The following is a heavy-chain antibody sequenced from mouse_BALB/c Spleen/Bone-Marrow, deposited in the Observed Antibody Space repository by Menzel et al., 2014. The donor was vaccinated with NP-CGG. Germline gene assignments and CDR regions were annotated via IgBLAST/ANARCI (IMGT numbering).Heavy chain of an antibody. CDR2: IRNKANGYTT. V-gene: IGHV7-3*02. Sequence: EVQGVESGGGLVQPGGSLRLPCATSGFTFTDYYMNWVRQPPGKALERLGFIRNKANGYTTKYSASVKGRFTISRDNSQNILYLQMNTLRAEDSATYYCARDKGRVFFDYWGQGTTLTVSS. CDR3: ARDKGRVFFDY. CDR1: GFTFTDYY. J-gene: IGHJ2*01.